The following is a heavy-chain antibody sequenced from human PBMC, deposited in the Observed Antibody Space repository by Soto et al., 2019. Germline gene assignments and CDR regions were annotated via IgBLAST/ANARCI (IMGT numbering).Heavy chain of an antibody. V-gene: IGHV3-30*18. D-gene: IGHD3-10*01. CDR3: SKDPSLWVGELLGAPAEFLYGMDV. CDR1: GFTFSSYG. Sequence: QVQLVESGGGVVQPGRSLRLSCAASGFTFSSYGMHWVRQAPGKGLEWVAVISYDGSNKYYADSVKGRFTISRDNSKNTLYLQMNSLRAEDTAVYYCSKDPSLWVGELLGAPAEFLYGMDVWGQGTTVTVSS. CDR2: ISYDGSNK. J-gene: IGHJ6*02.